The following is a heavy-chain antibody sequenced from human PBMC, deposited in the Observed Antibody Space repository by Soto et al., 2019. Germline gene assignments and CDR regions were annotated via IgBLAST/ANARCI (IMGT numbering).Heavy chain of an antibody. J-gene: IGHJ3*01. CDR2: ISSGSDYI. CDR1: GFTFSSYS. Sequence: EVQLVESGGGLVKPGGSLRLSCAASGFTFSSYSMNWVRQAPGKGLVWVSSISSGSDYIFYADSVEGRFTISRDNAKNSLFLQMNSLTAEDTAVYYCARSPVGDAFNVWGKGTVVTVSS. CDR3: ARSPVGDAFNV. V-gene: IGHV3-21*01.